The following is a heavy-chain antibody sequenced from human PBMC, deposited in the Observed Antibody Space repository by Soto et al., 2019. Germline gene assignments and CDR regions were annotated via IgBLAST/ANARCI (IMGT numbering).Heavy chain of an antibody. CDR3: AKSYCGGDCYYFDY. Sequence: GGSLRLSCAASGFTFSSYGMHWVRQAPGKGLEWVAVISYDGSNKYYADSVKGRFTISRDNSKNTLYLQMNSLRAEDTAVYYCAKSYCGGDCYYFDYWGQGTLVTVSS. V-gene: IGHV3-30*18. J-gene: IGHJ4*02. CDR1: GFTFSSYG. D-gene: IGHD2-21*02. CDR2: ISYDGSNK.